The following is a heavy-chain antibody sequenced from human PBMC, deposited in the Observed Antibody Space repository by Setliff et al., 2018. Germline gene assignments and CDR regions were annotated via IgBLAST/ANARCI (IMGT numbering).Heavy chain of an antibody. J-gene: IGHJ6*02. CDR3: ASEGRVGVPAANYYYCYGMDV. D-gene: IGHD2-2*01. CDR1: GYTFTSYD. V-gene: IGHV1-8*02. CDR2: MNPNSGNT. Sequence: ASVKVSCKASGYTFTSYDINWVRQATGQGLEWMGWMNPNSGNTGYAQKFQGRVTMTRNTSISTAYMELSSLRSEDTAVYYCASEGRVGVPAANYYYCYGMDVWGQGTTVTVSS.